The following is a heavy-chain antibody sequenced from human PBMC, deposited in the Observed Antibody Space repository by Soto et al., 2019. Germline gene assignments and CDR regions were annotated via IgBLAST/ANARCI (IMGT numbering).Heavy chain of an antibody. Sequence: PSETLSLTCTVSGGSISSYYWSWIRQPPGKGLEWIGYIYYSGSTNYNPSLKSRVTISVDTSKNQFSLKLSSVTAADTAVYYCARSLGYYYDSSGPPIGYWGQGTLVTAPQ. CDR2: IYYSGST. CDR3: ARSLGYYYDSSGPPIGY. D-gene: IGHD3-22*01. CDR1: GGSISSYY. J-gene: IGHJ4*02. V-gene: IGHV4-59*01.